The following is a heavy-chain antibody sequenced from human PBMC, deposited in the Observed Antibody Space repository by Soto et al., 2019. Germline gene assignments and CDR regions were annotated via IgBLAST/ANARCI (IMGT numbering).Heavy chain of an antibody. V-gene: IGHV1-2*02. CDR3: ARTSCDFWSGFNWFDP. D-gene: IGHD3-3*01. CDR2: INPHRGGT. CDR1: GYTFNGYY. J-gene: IGHJ5*02. Sequence: ASVKVSCKASGYTFNGYYMHWVRQAPGQGLEWMGLINPHRGGTNYERKLQARVTMTRDTSISTAYRELSRLRSDDTAVYYCARTSCDFWSGFNWFDPWGQGTLVTVSS.